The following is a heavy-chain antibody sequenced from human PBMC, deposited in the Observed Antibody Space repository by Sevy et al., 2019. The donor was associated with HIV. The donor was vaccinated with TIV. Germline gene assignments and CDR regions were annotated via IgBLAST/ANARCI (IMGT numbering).Heavy chain of an antibody. J-gene: IGHJ6*02. V-gene: IGHV3-53*01. D-gene: IGHD2-8*01. CDR2: FYRSNKT. CDR1: GFPVSSSY. CDR3: ARDKNGHYYGLDV. Sequence: GGSLRLSCAVSGFPVSSSYMNWVRQAPGKGLEWVSVFYRSNKTDYADSVKGRFTISRDNSKNTLYLQMHSLRAEDMAVYFCARDKNGHYYGLDVWGQGTTVTVSS.